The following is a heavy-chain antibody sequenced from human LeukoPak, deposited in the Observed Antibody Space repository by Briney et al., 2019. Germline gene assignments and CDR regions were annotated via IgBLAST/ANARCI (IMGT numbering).Heavy chain of an antibody. D-gene: IGHD4-17*01. V-gene: IGHV4-61*02. CDR1: SGSISSGSYY. Sequence: PSETLSLTCTVSSGSISSGSYYWSWIRQPAGKGLEWIGRIYTSGSTNYNPSLKSRVTISVDSSKNQSSLKLSSVTAADTAVYYCARLKSLTVSDFDYWGQGTLVTVSS. CDR2: IYTSGST. CDR3: ARLKSLTVSDFDY. J-gene: IGHJ4*02.